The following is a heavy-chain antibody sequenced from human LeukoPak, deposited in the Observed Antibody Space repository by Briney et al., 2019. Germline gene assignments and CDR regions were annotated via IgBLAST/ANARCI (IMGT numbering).Heavy chain of an antibody. CDR2: IHPSDSDT. CDR3: ARHYYNDNTLLDF. V-gene: IGHV5-10-1*01. Sequence: GESPMIFCKGAGYSFTTYWNSWVRQLPAQGPELMGRIHPSDSDTNYSPSFQGHVTFSTDKSISTAYLQWTSLKASDTAIYFCARHYYNDNTLLDFWGQGTLVTVSS. D-gene: IGHD3-22*01. CDR1: GYSFTTYW. J-gene: IGHJ4*02.